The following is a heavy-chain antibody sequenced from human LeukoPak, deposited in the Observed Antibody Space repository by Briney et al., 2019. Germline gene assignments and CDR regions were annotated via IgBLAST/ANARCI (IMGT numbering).Heavy chain of an antibody. CDR3: ATKQWLAPPPDS. D-gene: IGHD6-19*01. V-gene: IGHV3-74*01. Sequence: PGGSLRLSCAASGFTSSKYWMLWVRQAPGKGLESVSRINTDGTVTTYADPVKGRFTVSRDNADNTMFLQMNSVRDEDTAVYYCATKQWLAPPPDSWGQGTPVTVSS. CDR2: INTDGTVT. CDR1: GFTSSKYW. J-gene: IGHJ4*02.